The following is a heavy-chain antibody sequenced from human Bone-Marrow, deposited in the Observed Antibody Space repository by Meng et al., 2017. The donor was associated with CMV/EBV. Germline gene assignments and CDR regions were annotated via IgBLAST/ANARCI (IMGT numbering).Heavy chain of an antibody. CDR3: ARAYSSSWYGYYYYGMDV. CDR1: GYTFTSYD. Sequence: ASVKVSCKASGYTFTSYDINWVRQATGQGLEWMGWMNPNSGNTGYAQKFQGRVTMTRNTSISTAYMELSSLRSEDTAVYYCARAYSSSWYGYYYYGMDVWGQGTTVTVSS. D-gene: IGHD6-13*01. J-gene: IGHJ6*02. CDR2: MNPNSGNT. V-gene: IGHV1-8*01.